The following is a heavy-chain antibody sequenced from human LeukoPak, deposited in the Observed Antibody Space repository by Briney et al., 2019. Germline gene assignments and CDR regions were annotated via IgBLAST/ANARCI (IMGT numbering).Heavy chain of an antibody. CDR3: AKVSIVVVIGYFDY. D-gene: IGHD3-22*01. CDR1: GFTFSSYA. J-gene: IGHJ4*02. CDR2: ISGSGGST. Sequence: TGGSLRLSCAASGFTFSSYAMSWVRQAPGKGLEWVSAISGSGGSTYYADSVKGRFTISRDNPKNTLYLQMNSLRAEDTAVYYCAKVSIVVVIGYFDYWGQGTLVTVSS. V-gene: IGHV3-23*01.